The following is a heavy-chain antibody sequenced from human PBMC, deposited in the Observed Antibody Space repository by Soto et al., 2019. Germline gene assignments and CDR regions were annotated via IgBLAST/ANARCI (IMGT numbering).Heavy chain of an antibody. CDR1: GFTFSSYG. CDR2: ISYDGSNK. J-gene: IGHJ6*03. CDR3: AKDFWAKYYYCYYMDV. Sequence: QVQLVESGGGVVQPGRSLRLSCAASGFTFSSYGMHWVRQAPGKGLAWVAVISYDGSNKYYADSVKGRFTISRDNSKNTLYLQMNSLRDEDAAVYYCAKDFWAKYYYCYYMDVWGKGTTVTVSS. D-gene: IGHD3-3*01. V-gene: IGHV3-30*18.